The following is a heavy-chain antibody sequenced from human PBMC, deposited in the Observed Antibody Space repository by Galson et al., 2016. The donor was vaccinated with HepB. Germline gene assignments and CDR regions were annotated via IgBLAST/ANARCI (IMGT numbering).Heavy chain of an antibody. Sequence: SLRLSCAGSGFSFSTYDMHWVRQATGKGLEWVSAIGSDGGTYYSGSVKGRFTISRDNAKNPLYLQMDSLRDGDTAVYYCARIFYDRLTRDYYGMDVWGQGTTVTVSS. CDR1: GFSFSTYD. CDR3: ARIFYDRLTRDYYGMDV. J-gene: IGHJ6*02. V-gene: IGHV3-13*04. D-gene: IGHD3-9*01. CDR2: IGSDGGT.